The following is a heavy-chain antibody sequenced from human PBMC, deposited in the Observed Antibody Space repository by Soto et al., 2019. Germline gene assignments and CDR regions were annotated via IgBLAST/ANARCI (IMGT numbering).Heavy chain of an antibody. D-gene: IGHD2-2*01. CDR2: ISSSGSTI. CDR1: GFTFSDYY. V-gene: IGHV3-11*01. Sequence: QVQLVESGGGLVKPGGSLRLSCAASGFTFSDYYMSWIRQAPGKGLEWVSYISSSGSTIYYADSVKGRFTISRDNAKNSLYLQMNSRRAEDKAVYYCTRAPNTLGYCSSTRCDYGMDVWGQGTTVTVSS. J-gene: IGHJ6*02. CDR3: TRAPNTLGYCSSTRCDYGMDV.